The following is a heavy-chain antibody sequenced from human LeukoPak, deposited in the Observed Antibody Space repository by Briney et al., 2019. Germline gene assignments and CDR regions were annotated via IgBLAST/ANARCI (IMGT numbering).Heavy chain of an antibody. Sequence: SETLSLTCAVYGGSFSGYYWSWIRQPPGKGLEWIGEINHSGGTNYNPSLKSRVTISVDTSKNQFSLKLSSVTAADTAVYYCARGRVIAAAGPARYFDLWGRGTLVTVSS. J-gene: IGHJ2*01. D-gene: IGHD6-13*01. V-gene: IGHV4-34*01. CDR2: INHSGGT. CDR3: ARGRVIAAAGPARYFDL. CDR1: GGSFSGYY.